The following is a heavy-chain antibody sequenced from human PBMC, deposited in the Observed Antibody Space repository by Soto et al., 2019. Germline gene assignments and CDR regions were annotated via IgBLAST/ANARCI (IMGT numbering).Heavy chain of an antibody. CDR3: ARLLYYDSSGYPVDY. CDR2: IIPILGIA. V-gene: IGHV1-69*02. J-gene: IGHJ4*02. Sequence: QVQLVQSGAEVKKPGSSVKVSCKASGGTFSSYISWVRQAPGQGLEWMGRIIPILGIANYAQKFQGRVTITAANSTSTAYMELTSLRSEDTAVYYCARLLYYDSSGYPVDYWGQGTLVTVSS. D-gene: IGHD3-22*01. CDR1: GGTFSSY.